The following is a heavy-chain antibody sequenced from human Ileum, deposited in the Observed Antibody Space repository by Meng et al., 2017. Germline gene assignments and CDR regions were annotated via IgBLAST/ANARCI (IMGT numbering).Heavy chain of an antibody. CDR3: SRDLSSEWELVG. D-gene: IGHD1-26*01. Sequence: EVQLVESGGGLVQSGGSLRLSCAASGFTFSTYWMHWVRQVPGKGLVWVSRINRDGTSTSYADSLEGRFSISRDNAKNTLYLQMNNLRPEDTAVYYCSRDLSSEWELVGWGQGTLVTVSS. CDR1: GFTFSTYW. V-gene: IGHV3-74*01. J-gene: IGHJ4*02. CDR2: INRDGTST.